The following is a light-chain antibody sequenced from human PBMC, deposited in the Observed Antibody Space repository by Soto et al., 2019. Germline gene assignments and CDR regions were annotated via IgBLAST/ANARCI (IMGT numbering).Light chain of an antibody. Sequence: DIQMTQSPSTLSASVGERVTIICRASQSINRWLAWYQQKPGKAPKLLIYSASVLQSGVPPRFSGSGSGTEFTPPISSLQPDDFATNFCQQDNQFSLTFGQGTKVDI. CDR1: QSINRW. CDR2: SAS. CDR3: QQDNQFSLT. J-gene: IGKJ1*01. V-gene: IGKV1-5*03.